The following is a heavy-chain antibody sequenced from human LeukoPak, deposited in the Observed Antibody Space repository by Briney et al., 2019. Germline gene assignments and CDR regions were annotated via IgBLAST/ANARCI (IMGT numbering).Heavy chain of an antibody. D-gene: IGHD2-2*01. V-gene: IGHV3-23*01. CDR3: ARDNAVPAATFDY. CDR1: GFTFINYA. Sequence: GGSLRLSCAASGFTFINYAVTWVRQAPGKGLEWVSVISGSGGSTYYADSVKGRFTISRDNSKNTLFLQMDSLRAEDTAAYYCARDNAVPAATFDYWGQGTLVTVSS. CDR2: ISGSGGST. J-gene: IGHJ4*02.